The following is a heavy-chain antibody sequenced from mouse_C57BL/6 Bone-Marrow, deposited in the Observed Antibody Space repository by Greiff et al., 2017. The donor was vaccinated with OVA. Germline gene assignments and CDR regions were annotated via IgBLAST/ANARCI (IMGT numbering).Heavy chain of an antibody. Sequence: EADGGLVQPKGSLKLSCAASGFTFNTYAMHWVRQAPGKGLEWVARIRSKSSNYATYYADSVKDRFTISRDDSQSMLYLRMNNRKTEDTAMYYCVRDSNFCAYWGQGTLVTVSA. J-gene: IGHJ3*01. CDR2: IRSKSSNYAT. CDR1: GFTFNTYA. V-gene: IGHV10-3*01. CDR3: VRDSNFCAY. D-gene: IGHD2-5*01.